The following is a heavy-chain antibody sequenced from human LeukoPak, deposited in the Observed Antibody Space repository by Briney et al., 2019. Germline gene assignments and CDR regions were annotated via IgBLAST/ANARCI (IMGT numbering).Heavy chain of an antibody. CDR3: ARRMSCTLTDYYGSGSDVTFYYYYYMDV. D-gene: IGHD3-10*01. Sequence: GASVKVSCEASGYTFTSYDINWVRQATGQGLEWMGWMNPNSGNTGYAQKFQGRVTMTRNTSISTAYMELSSLRSEDTAVYYCARRMSCTLTDYYGSGSDVTFYYYYYMDVWGKGTTVTISS. J-gene: IGHJ6*03. CDR1: GYTFTSYD. V-gene: IGHV1-8*01. CDR2: MNPNSGNT.